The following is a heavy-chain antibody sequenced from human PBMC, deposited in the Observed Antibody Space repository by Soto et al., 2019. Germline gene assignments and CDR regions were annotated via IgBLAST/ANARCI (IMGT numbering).Heavy chain of an antibody. CDR2: INPNSGRA. CDR1: GYIITDDY. Sequence: ASVKVACKASGYIITDDYMDWVRQAHGQGLGWMGRINPNSGRANYAQKFQGRVTITADKSMSTAYMELSSLRSEDTAVYYCARVGYGMDVWGQGTTVTVSS. V-gene: IGHV1-2*02. J-gene: IGHJ6*02. CDR3: ARVGYGMDV. D-gene: IGHD3-16*01.